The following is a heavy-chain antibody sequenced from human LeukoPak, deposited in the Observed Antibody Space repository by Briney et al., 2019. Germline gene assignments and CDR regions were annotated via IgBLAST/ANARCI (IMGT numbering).Heavy chain of an antibody. Sequence: GASVKVSCKASGYTFTSYDSNWVRQATGQGLEWMGWMNPNSGNTGYAQKFQDRLTMTMNTSISTAYVELSSLRSEHAGVYYCARGGVTIFGVVINPLDFDYWGQGTLVTVSS. CDR2: MNPNSGNT. CDR3: ARGGVTIFGVVINPLDFDY. CDR1: GYTFTSYD. V-gene: IGHV1-8*01. J-gene: IGHJ4*02. D-gene: IGHD3-3*01.